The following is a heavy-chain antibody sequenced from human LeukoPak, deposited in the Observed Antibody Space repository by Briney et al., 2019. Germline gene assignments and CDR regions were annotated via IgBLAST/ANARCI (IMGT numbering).Heavy chain of an antibody. J-gene: IGHJ4*02. CDR1: GFSFIMYW. D-gene: IGHD4-17*01. Sequence: GGSLRLSCAASGFSFIMYWMSWVRQAPGMGLEWVANIKQDGSAKYYVDSVKGRFTVTRDNAKNLLYLEMNSLRAEDTAVYYCAREEGPSDYGDHGEYCGKATRITVSS. CDR3: AREEGPSDYGDHGEY. CDR2: IKQDGSAK. V-gene: IGHV3-7*01.